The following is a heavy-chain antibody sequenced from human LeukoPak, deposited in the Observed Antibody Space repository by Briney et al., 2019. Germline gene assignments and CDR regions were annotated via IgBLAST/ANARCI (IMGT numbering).Heavy chain of an antibody. CDR3: ARGTIGRGGIVVVITTGGVFDY. CDR1: GYSFTSYW. CDR2: IYPGDSDT. Sequence: GESLKISCKGSGYSFTSYWIGWVRQMPGKGLEWMGIIYPGDSDTRYSPSFQGQVTISADKSISTAYLQWSSLKASDTAMYYCARGTIGRGGIVVVITTGGVFDYWGQGTLVTVSS. J-gene: IGHJ4*02. V-gene: IGHV5-51*01. D-gene: IGHD3-22*01.